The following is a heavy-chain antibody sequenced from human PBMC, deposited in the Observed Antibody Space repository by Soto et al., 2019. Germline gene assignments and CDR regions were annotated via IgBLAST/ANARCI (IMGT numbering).Heavy chain of an antibody. D-gene: IGHD3-22*01. Sequence: GGSLRLSCAASGFTFSSYSMNWVRQAPGKGLEWVSYISSSSSTIYYADSVKGRFTISRDNAKNSLYLQMNSLRDEDTAVYYCARDTDYYDSEDAFDIWGQGTMVTVS. J-gene: IGHJ3*02. CDR1: GFTFSSYS. CDR3: ARDTDYYDSEDAFDI. CDR2: ISSSSSTI. V-gene: IGHV3-48*02.